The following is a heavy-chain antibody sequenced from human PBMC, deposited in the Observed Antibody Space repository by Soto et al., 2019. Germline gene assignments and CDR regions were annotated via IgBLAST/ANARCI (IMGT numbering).Heavy chain of an antibody. CDR3: ARKVPGSTTRPDYWYFDL. J-gene: IGHJ2*01. CDR1: GFTFISYA. Sequence: EVQLLESGGGLVQPGGSLRLSCAASGFTFISYAMNWVRQAPGKGLQWVSAISGDGDATFYADSVKGRFTISRDNSRNTVTLQMNSLGADDTAVYYCARKVPGSTTRPDYWYFDLWGRGTLVTVSS. D-gene: IGHD3-10*01. V-gene: IGHV3-23*01. CDR2: ISGDGDAT.